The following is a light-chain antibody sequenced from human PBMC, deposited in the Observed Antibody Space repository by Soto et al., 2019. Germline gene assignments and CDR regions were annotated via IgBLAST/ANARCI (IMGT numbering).Light chain of an antibody. CDR1: QSISSW. Sequence: DIQMTQSPSTLSASVGDRVSITCRASQSISSWLAWYQQRPGKAPKLLIYDASSLESGVPSRFSGSGSGTDFILTISSLQPDDFATYYCQYYSAVWAFGQGTKVDIK. J-gene: IGKJ1*01. V-gene: IGKV1-5*01. CDR3: QYYSAVWA. CDR2: DAS.